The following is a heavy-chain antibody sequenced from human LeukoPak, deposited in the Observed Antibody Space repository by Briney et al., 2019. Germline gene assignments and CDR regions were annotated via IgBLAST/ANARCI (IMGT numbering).Heavy chain of an antibody. V-gene: IGHV5-51*01. CDR3: ARTPYSNWNYPYFDY. D-gene: IGHD1-7*01. CDR2: IYPGDSDT. J-gene: IGHJ4*02. Sequence: GESLKISCKGSGYTFSSNWIGWVRQMPGKGLEWMGIIYPGDSDTRYSPSFQGQVTISADKSISTAYLQWSSLKASDTAMYYCARTPYSNWNYPYFDYWGQGTLVTVSS. CDR1: GYTFSSNW.